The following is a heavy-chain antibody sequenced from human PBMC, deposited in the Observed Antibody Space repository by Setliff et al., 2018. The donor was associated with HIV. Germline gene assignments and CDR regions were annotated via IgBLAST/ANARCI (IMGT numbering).Heavy chain of an antibody. Sequence: GGSLRLSCAASGFTFSSYGMHWVRQAPGKGLEWVAVIWYDGSNKYYADSVKGRFTISRDNSKNTLYLQTNSLRAEDKAVYYCASSYSGYDWEIDYWGQGTLVTVSS. CDR1: GFTFSSYG. CDR2: IWYDGSNK. CDR3: ASSYSGYDWEIDY. D-gene: IGHD5-12*01. J-gene: IGHJ4*02. V-gene: IGHV3-33*08.